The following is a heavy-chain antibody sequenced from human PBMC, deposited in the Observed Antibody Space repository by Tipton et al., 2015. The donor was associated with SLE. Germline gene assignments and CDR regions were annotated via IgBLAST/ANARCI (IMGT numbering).Heavy chain of an antibody. CDR1: GGSISSGGFS. Sequence: GLVKPSETLSLTCAVSGGSISSGGFSWNWIRQPPGKGLEWIAYIYHDESTYYNPSLKSRVTISVDTSKNQFSLNLSSLTAADTAVYYCARMWLSAPIFGVAIPYYFDYWGQGTLVTVSP. V-gene: IGHV4-30-2*01. CDR2: IYHDEST. CDR3: ARMWLSAPIFGVAIPYYFDY. D-gene: IGHD3-3*01. J-gene: IGHJ4*02.